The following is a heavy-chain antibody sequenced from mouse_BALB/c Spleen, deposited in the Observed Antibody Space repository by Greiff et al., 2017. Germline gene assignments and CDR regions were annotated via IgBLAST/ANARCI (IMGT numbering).Heavy chain of an antibody. CDR3: ARDRYDGFMDY. Sequence: QVQLQQSAAELARPGASVKMSCKASGYTFTSYTMHWVKQRPGQGLEWIGYINPSSGYTEYNQKFKDKTTLTADKSSSTAYMQLSSLTSEDSAVYYCARDRYDGFMDYWGQGTSVTVSS. CDR2: INPSSGYT. CDR1: GYTFTSYT. V-gene: IGHV1-4*02. D-gene: IGHD2-14*01. J-gene: IGHJ4*01.